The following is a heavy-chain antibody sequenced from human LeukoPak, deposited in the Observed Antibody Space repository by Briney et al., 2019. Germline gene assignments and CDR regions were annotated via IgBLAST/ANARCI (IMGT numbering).Heavy chain of an antibody. Sequence: PGGSLRLSCAASGFTFDDYGMSWVRQAPGKGLEWVSGINWNGGSTGYADSVKGRFTISRDNAKNTLYLQMNSLRAEDTAVYYCAADYYDSSPFDYWGQGTLVTVSS. D-gene: IGHD3-22*01. CDR3: AADYYDSSPFDY. J-gene: IGHJ4*02. V-gene: IGHV3-20*04. CDR1: GFTFDDYG. CDR2: INWNGGST.